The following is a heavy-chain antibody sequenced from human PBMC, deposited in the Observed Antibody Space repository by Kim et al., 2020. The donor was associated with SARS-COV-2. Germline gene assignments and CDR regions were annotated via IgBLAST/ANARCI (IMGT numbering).Heavy chain of an antibody. Sequence: SETLSLTCTVSGGSISSSSYYWGWIRQPPGKGLEWIGSIYYSGSTYYNPSLKSRVTISVDTSKNQFSLKLSSVTAADTAVYYCARVPGDSCGYLIKGAGNWSDPWGQGTLVTLSS. J-gene: IGHJ5*02. V-gene: IGHV4-39*07. CDR2: IYYSGST. CDR3: ARVPGDSCGYLIKGAGNWSDP. CDR1: GGSISSSSYY. D-gene: IGHD3-22*01.